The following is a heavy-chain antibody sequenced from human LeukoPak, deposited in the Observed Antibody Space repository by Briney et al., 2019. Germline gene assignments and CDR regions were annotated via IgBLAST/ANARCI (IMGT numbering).Heavy chain of an antibody. V-gene: IGHV1-69*13. CDR1: GGTFSSYA. CDR3: ARDGDSGGPLISPLGG. Sequence: SVKVSCKASGGTFSSYAISWVRQAPGQGLEWMGGIIPIFGTANYAQKFQGRVTITADESTSTAYMELSSLRSEDTAVYYCARDGDSGGPLISPLGGWGRGTLVTVSS. J-gene: IGHJ4*02. D-gene: IGHD3-16*01. CDR2: IIPIFGTA.